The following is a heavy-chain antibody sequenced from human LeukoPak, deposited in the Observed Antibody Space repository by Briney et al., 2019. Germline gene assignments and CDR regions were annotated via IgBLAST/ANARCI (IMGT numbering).Heavy chain of an antibody. CDR3: ARRVADGGCRFDY. V-gene: IGHV4-39*01. Sequence: SETLSLTCTVSSGPISSSSYYWDWIRQSPGKGLEWLGSIYYVGSTYYNPSLESRVTISVDTSKNQFSLKLSSVTAADTAVHFCARRVADGGCRFDYWGQGTLVTVSS. CDR2: IYYVGST. CDR1: SGPISSSSYY. D-gene: IGHD2-15*01. J-gene: IGHJ4*02.